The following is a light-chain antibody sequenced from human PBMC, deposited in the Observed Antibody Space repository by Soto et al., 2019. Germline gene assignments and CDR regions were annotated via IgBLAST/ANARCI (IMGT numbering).Light chain of an antibody. CDR2: AAS. J-gene: IGKJ3*01. V-gene: IGKV1-9*01. CDR1: QGMSSY. CDR3: QQLNSYPYA. Sequence: IQLTQSPSSLSASVGDRVTITCRASQGMSSYLAWYQQKPGQAPKLMIYAASTLQSGVPSRCIGSGSGTDFTLTISSLQPEDFATYYCQQLNSYPYAFGPRTKVDS.